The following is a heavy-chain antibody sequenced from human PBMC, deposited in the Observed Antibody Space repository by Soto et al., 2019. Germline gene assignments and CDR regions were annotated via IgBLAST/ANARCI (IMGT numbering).Heavy chain of an antibody. V-gene: IGHV1-69*12. J-gene: IGHJ6*02. CDR1: GGTFSSYA. Sequence: QVQLVQSGAEVKKPGSSVKVSCKASGGTFSSYAISWVRQAPGQGLEWMGGIIPIFGTANYAQKFQGRVTITADESTSTAYMELSSLRSEDTAVYYCASPGWVRGFTYYYYGMDVWGQGTTVTVSS. CDR3: ASPGWVRGFTYYYYGMDV. D-gene: IGHD3-10*01. CDR2: IIPIFGTA.